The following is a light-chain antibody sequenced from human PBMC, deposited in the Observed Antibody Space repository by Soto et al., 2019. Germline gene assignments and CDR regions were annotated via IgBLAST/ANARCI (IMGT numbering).Light chain of an antibody. V-gene: IGKV3-20*01. Sequence: EIVLTQSPATLSLSPGERATLSCRASQRVSSYLAWYQHKPGQAPRLLIYDASNRATGIPDRFSGSGSGTDFTLTINRPEAEDVAVYYCQQYGGSPYTFGQGTKVDI. J-gene: IGKJ2*01. CDR1: QRVSSY. CDR3: QQYGGSPYT. CDR2: DAS.